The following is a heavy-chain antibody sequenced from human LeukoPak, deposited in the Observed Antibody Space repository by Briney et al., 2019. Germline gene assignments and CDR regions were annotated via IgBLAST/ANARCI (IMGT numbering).Heavy chain of an antibody. Sequence: PSETLSLTCAVYGGSLSGYYWGWIRQPPGKGLGWIGEINHSGGTNYNPSLKGRVTISVDTSKSQFSLKLSSVTAADTAVYYCARGMIVVVAHAFDIWGQGTMVTVSS. CDR3: ARGMIVVVAHAFDI. V-gene: IGHV4-34*01. J-gene: IGHJ3*02. D-gene: IGHD3-22*01. CDR1: GGSLSGYY. CDR2: INHSGGT.